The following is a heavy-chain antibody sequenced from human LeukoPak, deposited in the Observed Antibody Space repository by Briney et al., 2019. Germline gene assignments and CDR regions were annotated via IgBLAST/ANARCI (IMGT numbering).Heavy chain of an antibody. D-gene: IGHD3-10*01. J-gene: IGHJ4*02. CDR1: GFTSNDYA. CDR2: IMWDSGTI. V-gene: IGHV3-9*02. Sequence: GGSLRLSCAASGFTSNDYAMHWVRQAPGKGLEWVSGIMWDSGTIGYADSVKGRFTTSRDNAKNSLYLQMNSLRPEDTAFYYCTKDILPGGLGYWGQGTLVTASS. CDR3: TKDILPGGLGY.